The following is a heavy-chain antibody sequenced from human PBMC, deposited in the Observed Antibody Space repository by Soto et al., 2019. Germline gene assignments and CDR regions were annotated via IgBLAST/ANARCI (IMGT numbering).Heavy chain of an antibody. V-gene: IGHV3-23*01. CDR2: ISGSGGST. J-gene: IGHJ4*02. CDR3: AKDWYFGSTIFGLMFDY. D-gene: IGHD3-3*01. CDR1: GFTFSSYA. Sequence: EVQVLESGGGLAQPGGSLRLSCAASGFTFSSYAMSWVRQAPGKGLEWVSAISGSGGSTNYADSVKGQFTISRDNSKNTLYLQMNSLRAEDTAVYYCAKDWYFGSTIFGLMFDYWGQGTLVTVSS.